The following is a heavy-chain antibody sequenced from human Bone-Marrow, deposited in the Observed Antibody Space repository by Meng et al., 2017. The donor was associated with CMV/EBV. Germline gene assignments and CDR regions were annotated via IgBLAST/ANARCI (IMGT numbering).Heavy chain of an antibody. CDR3: TKGGEDGSGSYRHYYYYYGMDV. D-gene: IGHD3-10*01. J-gene: IGHJ6*02. CDR1: GYTFTTHY. V-gene: IGHV1-46*01. Sequence: ASVKVSCKASGYTFTTHYLHWVRQAPGQGLEWMGIINPSGGSTSYAQKFQGRVTMTRDTSTSTVYMELSSLRSEDTAVYYCTKGGEDGSGSYRHYYYYYGMDVWGQGTTVTVSS. CDR2: INPSGGST.